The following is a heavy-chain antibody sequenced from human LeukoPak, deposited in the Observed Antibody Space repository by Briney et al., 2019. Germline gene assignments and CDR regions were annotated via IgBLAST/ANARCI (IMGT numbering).Heavy chain of an antibody. D-gene: IGHD3-16*01. Sequence: GGSLTLSCAASGLSFSSFAMSWVRQAPARGLEWLSSMKGTGETFYADSVRSRSTLFRDDSRNTVYLQLNNLRVEDTAVYYCARASWVSSADAVWWGQGTVVTVSS. CDR1: GLSFSSFA. CDR3: ARASWVSSADAVW. J-gene: IGHJ4*02. CDR2: MKGTGET. V-gene: IGHV3-23*01.